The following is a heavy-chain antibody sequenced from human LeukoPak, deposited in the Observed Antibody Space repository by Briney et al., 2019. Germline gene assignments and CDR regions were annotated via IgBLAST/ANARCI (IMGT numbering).Heavy chain of an antibody. D-gene: IGHD5-24*01. CDR1: GYTFTSYG. CDR3: ATLDDLDY. CDR2: ISAYNGNT. Sequence: GSSVKVSCKASGYTFTSYGLNWVRQAPGQGLEWMGWISAYNGNTDYAQSLQDRVTMTTDSSTSTAYMELSSLRIDDTAVYYCATLDDLDYWGQGTLVTVSS. J-gene: IGHJ4*02. V-gene: IGHV1-18*01.